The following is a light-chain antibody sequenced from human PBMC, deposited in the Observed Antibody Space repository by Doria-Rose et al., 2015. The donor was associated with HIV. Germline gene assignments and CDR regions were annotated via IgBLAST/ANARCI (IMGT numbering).Light chain of an antibody. CDR1: KSGDKY. CDR2: QDN. Sequence: SYELTQPPSLSLSPGQTASITCSGDKSGDKYACWYQQKSGQSPVLVIYQDNKRPSGIPERFSGSNSGNTAALAISGTQAMDEADYYCQAWDSTTVVFGGGTKLTVL. J-gene: IGLJ2*01. V-gene: IGLV3-1*01. CDR3: QAWDSTTVV.